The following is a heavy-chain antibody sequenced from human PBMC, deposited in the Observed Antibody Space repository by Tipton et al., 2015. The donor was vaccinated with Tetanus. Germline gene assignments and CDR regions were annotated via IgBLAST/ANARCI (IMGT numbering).Heavy chain of an antibody. D-gene: IGHD3-3*01. CDR3: ARANYNFPKKGPFDS. V-gene: IGHV4-61*01. CDR2: ISYSGST. CDR1: GGSLFSGSYY. Sequence: TLSLTCTVSGGSLFSGSYYWGWIRQPPGKGLEWLAYISYSGSTNSNYALKSRITISRDTSKNQISLKLTSVTAADTAVYYCARANYNFPKKGPFDSWGQGTLVIVSS. J-gene: IGHJ4*02.